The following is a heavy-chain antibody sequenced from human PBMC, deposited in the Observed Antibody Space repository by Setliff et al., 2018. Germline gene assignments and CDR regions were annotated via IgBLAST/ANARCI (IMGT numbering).Heavy chain of an antibody. CDR2: ISSYNDVT. D-gene: IGHD2-15*01. CDR1: GHIFNSYG. V-gene: IGHV1-18*01. CDR3: AISTLSICSGGSCPNAFDV. Sequence: ASVKVSCKASGHIFNSYGISWVRRAPGKGLEWVGWISSYNDVTTYAQRFQGRVTLTKDTSTSAAYMELRSLRSDDSAVYYCAISTLSICSGGSCPNAFDVWGQGTMVTVSS. J-gene: IGHJ3*01.